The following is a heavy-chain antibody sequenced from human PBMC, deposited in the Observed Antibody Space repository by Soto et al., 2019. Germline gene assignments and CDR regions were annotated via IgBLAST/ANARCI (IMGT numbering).Heavy chain of an antibody. Sequence: GGSLRLSCAASGFTFSIYGMHWVRHAPGKGLEWVAVISYDGSNKYYADSVKGRFTISRDNSKNTLYLQMNSLRAEDTAVYYCAKDTYYDSSGSLYNWGQGTLVTVSS. V-gene: IGHV3-30*18. CDR3: AKDTYYDSSGSLYN. D-gene: IGHD3-22*01. CDR1: GFTFSIYG. CDR2: ISYDGSNK. J-gene: IGHJ4*02.